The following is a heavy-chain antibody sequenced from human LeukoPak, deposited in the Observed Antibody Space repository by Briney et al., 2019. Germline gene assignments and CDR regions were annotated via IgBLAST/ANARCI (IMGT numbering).Heavy chain of an antibody. CDR3: ASDIAAAGGLFDY. CDR2: ISSSSSTI. Sequence: GGSLRLSCAASGFTFSSYSMNWVRQAPGKGLEWVSYISSSSSTIYYADSVKGRFTISRDNAKNSLYLQMNSLRAEDTAVYYCASDIAAAGGLFDYWGQGTLVTVSS. J-gene: IGHJ4*02. V-gene: IGHV3-48*04. D-gene: IGHD6-13*01. CDR1: GFTFSSYS.